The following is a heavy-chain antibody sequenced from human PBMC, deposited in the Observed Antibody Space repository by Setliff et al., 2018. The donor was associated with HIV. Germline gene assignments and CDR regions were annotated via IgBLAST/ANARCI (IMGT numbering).Heavy chain of an antibody. CDR3: ARGIRGSSQGYYYYYMDV. CDR1: GGTFSSYA. CDR2: IIPIFGTA. J-gene: IGHJ6*03. V-gene: IGHV1-69*13. Sequence: SVKVSCKASGGTFSSYAISWVRQAPGRGLEWMGGIIPIFGTANYAQEFQGRVTITADESTSTAYMELSSLRSVDTAVYYCARGIRGSSQGYYYYYMDVWGKGTTVTSP. D-gene: IGHD6-6*01.